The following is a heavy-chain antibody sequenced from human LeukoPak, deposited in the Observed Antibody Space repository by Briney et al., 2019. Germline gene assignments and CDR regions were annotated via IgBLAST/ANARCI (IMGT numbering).Heavy chain of an antibody. CDR3: AKGSYYYDSSGSFYYFDF. Sequence: GGSLRLSCAVSGFTVSSHYMSWVRQAPGKGLEWVSVIYSGNTTYYADSVRGRFTISRHNSQNTLNLQMNSLRAEDTAIYYCAKGSYYYDSSGSFYYFDFWGQGTLVTVSS. CDR1: GFTVSSHY. CDR2: IYSGNTT. J-gene: IGHJ4*02. V-gene: IGHV3-53*01. D-gene: IGHD3-22*01.